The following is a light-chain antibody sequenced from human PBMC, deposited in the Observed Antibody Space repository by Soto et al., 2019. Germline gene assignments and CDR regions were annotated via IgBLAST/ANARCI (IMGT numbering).Light chain of an antibody. CDR2: DAS. CDR3: QHYNSLPIT. V-gene: IGKV1-33*01. Sequence: DIQMTQSPSSLSASLGDRVTITCQASQDIRFYLNWYQHKTGQAPKLLIYDASQLETGVPSKFSGSGSGTDFTFTINNLQAEDIGTYYCQHYNSLPITFGQVTRLEIK. J-gene: IGKJ5*01. CDR1: QDIRFY.